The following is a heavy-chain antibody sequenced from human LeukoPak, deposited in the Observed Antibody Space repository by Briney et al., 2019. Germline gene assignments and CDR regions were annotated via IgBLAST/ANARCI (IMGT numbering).Heavy chain of an antibody. V-gene: IGHV1-24*01. D-gene: IGHD6-13*01. CDR2: FDPEDGET. CDR3: ATVKNSHRLAAAGTFDY. J-gene: IGHJ4*02. CDR1: GYTLTELS. Sequence: ASVKVSCKVSGYTLTELSMHWVRQAPGKGLEWMGGFDPEDGETIYAQKFQGRVTMTEDTSTDTAYMELSSLRSEDTAVYYCATVKNSHRLAAAGTFDYWGQGTLVTVSS.